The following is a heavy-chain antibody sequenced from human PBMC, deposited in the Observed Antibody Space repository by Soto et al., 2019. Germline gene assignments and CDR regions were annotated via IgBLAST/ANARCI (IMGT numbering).Heavy chain of an antibody. CDR1: GGTFSSYA. D-gene: IGHD2-15*01. Sequence: SVKVSCKASGGTFSSYAISWVRQAPGQGLEWMGGIIPIFGTANYAQKFQGRVTITADESTSTAYMELSSLRSEDKAVYYCAREVVVVAAAIINYSYYGMDVWGQGTTVTVYS. V-gene: IGHV1-69*13. CDR2: IIPIFGTA. CDR3: AREVVVVAAAIINYSYYGMDV. J-gene: IGHJ6*02.